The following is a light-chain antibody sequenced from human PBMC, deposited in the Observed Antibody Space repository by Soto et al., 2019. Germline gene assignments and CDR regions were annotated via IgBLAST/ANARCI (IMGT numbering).Light chain of an antibody. J-gene: IGKJ4*01. Sequence: DIQMTQSPTSLSASVGDRVTITCRASQSINSWVTWYQQKPGKAPKLLIYKASSLESGVPSRFSGSGSGTEFTLTISSLQPDDFATYYCQQYNSFPLTFGGGTKVDIK. CDR3: QQYNSFPLT. V-gene: IGKV1-5*03. CDR1: QSINSW. CDR2: KAS.